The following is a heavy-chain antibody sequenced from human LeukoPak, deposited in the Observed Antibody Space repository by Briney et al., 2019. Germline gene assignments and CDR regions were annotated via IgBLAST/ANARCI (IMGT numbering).Heavy chain of an antibody. CDR1: GFTFSSYA. CDR2: ISGSGGST. J-gene: IGHJ4*02. D-gene: IGHD3-22*01. CDR3: AKAAPYYYDSSGYYHY. Sequence: GGSLRLSCAASGFTFSSYAMSWVRQAPGKGLEWVSAISGSGGSTYYADSVRGRFTISRDNSKNTLYLQMNSLRAEDTAVYYCAKAAPYYYDSSGYYHYWGQGTLVTVSS. V-gene: IGHV3-23*01.